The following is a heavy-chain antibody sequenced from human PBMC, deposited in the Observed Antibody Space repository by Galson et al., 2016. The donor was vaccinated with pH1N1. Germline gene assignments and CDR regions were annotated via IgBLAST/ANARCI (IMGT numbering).Heavy chain of an antibody. CDR3: ARFHSSGNYNGAFDI. D-gene: IGHD3-10*01. V-gene: IGHV5-51*01. Sequence: SGADVKKPGESLKISYKGSGYRFTSYWIGWVRQMPGKGLEWMGMIKPGDADTRYSQSFQDQVIISADKSNSTAYPQWSSLKASDTAMYYCARFHSSGNYNGAFDIWGQGTMVTVSS. CDR1: GYRFTSYW. J-gene: IGHJ3*02. CDR2: IKPGDADT.